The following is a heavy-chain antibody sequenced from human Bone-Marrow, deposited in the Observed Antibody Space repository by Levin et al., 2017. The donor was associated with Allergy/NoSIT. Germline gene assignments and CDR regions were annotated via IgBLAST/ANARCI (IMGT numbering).Heavy chain of an antibody. CDR1: GFSLSPSGVG. J-gene: IGHJ4*02. CDR2: IYCDDDK. D-gene: IGHD1-26*01. V-gene: IGHV2-5*02. CDR3: GCRRLDGGSPTWDGGIFDY. Sequence: SGPTLVKPTQTLTLTCTFSGFSLSPSGVGVGWIRQPPGKALEWLALIYCDDDKYYRPSLKSRLTITKDTSENQVILRMTNVDPVDTATYFCGCRRLDGGSPTWDGGIFDYWGQGTLVTVSS.